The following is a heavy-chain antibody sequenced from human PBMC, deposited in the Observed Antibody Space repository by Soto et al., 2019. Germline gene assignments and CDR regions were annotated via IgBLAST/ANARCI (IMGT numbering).Heavy chain of an antibody. V-gene: IGHV4-34*01. CDR1: GGSFSGYY. Sequence: PSETLSLTCAVYGGSFSGYYWSWIRQPPGKGLEWIGEINHSGSTNYNPSLKSRVTISVGTSKNQFSLKLSSVTAADTAVYYCARGQSSLLLDCWGQGVLVTVSS. J-gene: IGHJ4*02. D-gene: IGHD2-8*02. CDR2: INHSGST. CDR3: ARGQSSLLLDC.